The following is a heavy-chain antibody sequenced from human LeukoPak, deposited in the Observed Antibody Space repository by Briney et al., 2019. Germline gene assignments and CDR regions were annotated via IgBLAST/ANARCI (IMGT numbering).Heavy chain of an antibody. V-gene: IGHV3-30*02. J-gene: IGHJ4*02. CDR1: GFTFSSHW. D-gene: IGHD1-26*01. CDR3: AKDDPTGRYL. Sequence: GGSLRLSCAASGFTFSSHWMSWVRQTPGKGLEWLTFIHNDGITEYYADSVKGRFTISRDNSKNTVYLQMNSLRVEDTAVYYCAKDDPTGRYLWGQGTLVPVSS. CDR2: IHNDGITE.